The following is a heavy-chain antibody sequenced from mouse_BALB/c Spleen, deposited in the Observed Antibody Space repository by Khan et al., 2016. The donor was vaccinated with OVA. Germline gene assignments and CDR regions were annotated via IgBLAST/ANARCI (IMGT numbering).Heavy chain of an antibody. J-gene: IGHJ2*01. CDR3: TRTPRYYGSGYFDY. Sequence: EVELVESGGGFVKPGGSLKLSCAASGFTFSNYGLSWVRQTPEKSLEWVATISSGGSFTYYPDSVKGRFTISRDNAENTLYLQMSSLRSEETAMYYSTRTPRYYGSGYFDYWGQGTTLAVSS. CDR2: ISSGGSFT. V-gene: IGHV5-9-3*01. CDR1: GFTFSNYG. D-gene: IGHD1-1*01.